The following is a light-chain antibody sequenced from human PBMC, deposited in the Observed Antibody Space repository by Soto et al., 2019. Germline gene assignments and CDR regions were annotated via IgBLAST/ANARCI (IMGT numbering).Light chain of an antibody. Sequence: QSVLTQPRSVSGSPGQSVTISCTGTSSDVGGYDYVSWYQQHPGKAPKLMIYDVNKRPSGVPDRFSGSKSGNTASLTISGLQAEDEADYYCCSYAGSSLYVFGTGTKVT. CDR3: CSYAGSSLYV. V-gene: IGLV2-11*01. CDR1: SSDVGGYDY. CDR2: DVN. J-gene: IGLJ1*01.